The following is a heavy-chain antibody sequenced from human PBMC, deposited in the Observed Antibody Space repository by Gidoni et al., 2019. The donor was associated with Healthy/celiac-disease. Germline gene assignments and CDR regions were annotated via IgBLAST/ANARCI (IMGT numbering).Heavy chain of an antibody. Sequence: QVQLVESGGGVVQPGRSLRLSCAASGFTFRRYAMHWVRQAPGKGLEWVAVISYDGSNKYYADSVKGRFTISRDNSKNTLYLQMNSLRAEDTAVYYCARVIVLERQVEAFDIWGQGTMVTVSS. J-gene: IGHJ3*02. V-gene: IGHV3-30*04. CDR2: ISYDGSNK. CDR3: ARVIVLERQVEAFDI. CDR1: GFTFRRYA. D-gene: IGHD1-1*01.